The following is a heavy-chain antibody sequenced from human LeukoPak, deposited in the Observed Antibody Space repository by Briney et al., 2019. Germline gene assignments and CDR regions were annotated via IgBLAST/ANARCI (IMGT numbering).Heavy chain of an antibody. Sequence: GGSLRLSCAASRITFSDYYMSWIRQPPGKGLEWVSYISSSSSYTNYADSVKGRFTISRDNAKNSLYLQMNSLRAEDTAVYYCARGGYSSGWYDYFDYWGQGTLVTVSS. CDR1: RITFSDYY. CDR2: ISSSSSYT. CDR3: ARGGYSSGWYDYFDY. D-gene: IGHD6-19*01. J-gene: IGHJ4*02. V-gene: IGHV3-11*06.